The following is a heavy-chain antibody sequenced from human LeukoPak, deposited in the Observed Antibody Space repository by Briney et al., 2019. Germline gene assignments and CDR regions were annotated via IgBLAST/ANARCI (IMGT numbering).Heavy chain of an antibody. CDR2: IYHSGST. Sequence: SQTLSLTCTVSGGSISSGGYYWSWIRQPPGKGLEWIGYIYHSGSTYYNPSLKSRVTISVDTSKNQFSLKLSSVTAADTAVYYCASLLPGYSSSPLDYWGQGTLVTVSS. CDR1: GGSISSGGYY. D-gene: IGHD6-13*01. J-gene: IGHJ4*02. V-gene: IGHV4-30-2*01. CDR3: ASLLPGYSSSPLDY.